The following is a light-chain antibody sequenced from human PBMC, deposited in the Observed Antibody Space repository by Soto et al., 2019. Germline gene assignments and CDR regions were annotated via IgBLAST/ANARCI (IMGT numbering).Light chain of an antibody. Sequence: QSALTQPASVSGSPGQSITISCTGTSSDVGGYNYVSWYQQHPGKAPKLMIYDVSYRPSGVSNRFSGSKSGNTASLTISGLQAEDEADYYCSSYTGSSIPYVFGTGTKLTVL. CDR2: DVS. CDR1: SSDVGGYNY. CDR3: SSYTGSSIPYV. J-gene: IGLJ1*01. V-gene: IGLV2-14*03.